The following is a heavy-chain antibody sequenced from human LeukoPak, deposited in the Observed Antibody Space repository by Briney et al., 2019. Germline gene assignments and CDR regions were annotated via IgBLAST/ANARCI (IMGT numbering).Heavy chain of an antibody. D-gene: IGHD6-19*01. Sequence: AGGSLRLSYAASGFNLGGSSMHWVRHARGEAGEWVGRITAKVYNYATTYAASVKGRFTFSRDESKNTAYLQMNSLKVEDTAVYYCSPSGSGWYIAAYWGQGPLVPVSS. CDR1: GFNLGGSS. J-gene: IGHJ4*02. CDR2: ITAKVYNYAT. V-gene: IGHV3-73*01. CDR3: SPSGSGWYIAAY.